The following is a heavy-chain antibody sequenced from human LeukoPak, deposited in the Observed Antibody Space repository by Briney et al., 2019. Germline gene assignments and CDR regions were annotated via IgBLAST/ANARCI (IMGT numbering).Heavy chain of an antibody. V-gene: IGHV4-4*07. CDR2: IYTCGNT. D-gene: IGHD5-18*01. J-gene: IGHJ4*02. Sequence: PSETLSLTCTVYGASISNYCWIWVRQPAGKGLEWIGLIYTCGNTNYTPSLKSRVTMSVDTSKNQFSLKLISVTSADTAVYYCARVRGITSMAYFDYWGQGTLVTVSS. CDR3: ARVRGITSMAYFDY. CDR1: GASISNYC.